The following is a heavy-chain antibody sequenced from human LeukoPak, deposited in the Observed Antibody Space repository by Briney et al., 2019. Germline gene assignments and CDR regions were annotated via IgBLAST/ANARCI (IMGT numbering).Heavy chain of an antibody. CDR2: INPNSGGT. V-gene: IGHV1-2*02. D-gene: IGHD6-13*01. CDR3: ARVQSSSWYSPYYYDGMDV. Sequence: ASVKVSCKASGYTFTGYDMHWVRQAPGQGLEWVGWINPNSGGTNYAQKFQGRVTMTRDTSISTAYMELSRLRSDDTAVYYCARVQSSSWYSPYYYDGMDVWGQGTTVTVSS. CDR1: GYTFTGYD. J-gene: IGHJ6*02.